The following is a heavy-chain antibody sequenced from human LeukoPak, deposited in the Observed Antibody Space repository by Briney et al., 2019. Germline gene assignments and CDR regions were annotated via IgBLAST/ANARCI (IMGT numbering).Heavy chain of an antibody. CDR2: IRSKAYGGTT. V-gene: IGHV3-49*03. D-gene: IGHD3-3*01. CDR3: TTDRITIFGVVIMAHDFDY. J-gene: IGHJ4*02. Sequence: GGSLRLSCTASGFTFGDYAMSWFRQAPGKGLEWVGFIRSKAYGGTTEYAASVKGRFTISRDDSKSIAYLQMNSLKTEDTAVYYCTTDRITIFGVVIMAHDFDYWGQGTLVTVSS. CDR1: GFTFGDYA.